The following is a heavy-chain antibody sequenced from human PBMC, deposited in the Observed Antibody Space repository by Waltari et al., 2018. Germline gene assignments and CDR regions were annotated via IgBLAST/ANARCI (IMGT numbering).Heavy chain of an antibody. CDR2: LYHRGST. CDR3: ARVYSSSSPYFDY. CDR1: GGSISSGGYS. D-gene: IGHD6-6*01. Sequence: QLQLQESGSGLVKPSQTLSLTCAVSGGSISSGGYSWSWIRQPTGQGLEWCGYLYHRGSTYYNPYLKSRVTISVDRSKNQFSLKLSSVTAADTAVYYCARVYSSSSPYFDYWGQGTLVTVSS. J-gene: IGHJ4*02. V-gene: IGHV4-30-2*01.